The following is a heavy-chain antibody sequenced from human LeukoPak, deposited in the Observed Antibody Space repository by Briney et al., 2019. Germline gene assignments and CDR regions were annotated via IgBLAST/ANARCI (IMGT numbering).Heavy chain of an antibody. CDR1: GGTFSSYA. CDR2: IIPIFGTA. D-gene: IGHD1-26*01. Sequence: ASVKVSCKASGGTFSSYAISWVRQAPGQGLEWMGGIIPIFGTAKYAQKFQGRVTITTDESTSTAYMELSSLRSEDTAVYYCATPGRHDAFDIWGQGTMVTVSS. CDR3: ATPGRHDAFDI. V-gene: IGHV1-69*05. J-gene: IGHJ3*02.